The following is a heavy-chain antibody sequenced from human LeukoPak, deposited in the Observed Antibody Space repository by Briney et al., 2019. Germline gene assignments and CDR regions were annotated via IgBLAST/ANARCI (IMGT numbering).Heavy chain of an antibody. CDR1: GFTFSSYA. CDR2: ISYDGSYK. V-gene: IGHV3-30*04. CDR3: ARGNFCSGSRSSPLDY. J-gene: IGHJ4*02. D-gene: IGHD3-10*01. Sequence: GGSLRLSCAASGFTFSSYAMHWVRQAPGKGLEWVALISYDGSYKYYADSVKGRFTISRDISKNTLYLQMNSLRAEDTAVYYCARGNFCSGSRSSPLDYWGQGTLVTVFS.